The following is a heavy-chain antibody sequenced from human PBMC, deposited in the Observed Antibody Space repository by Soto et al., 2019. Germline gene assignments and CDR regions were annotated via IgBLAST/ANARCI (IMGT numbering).Heavy chain of an antibody. CDR1: DFTFSNAW. V-gene: IGHV3-15*07. J-gene: IGHJ4*02. CDR3: TADVPESSAYPFDY. Sequence: PGGSLRLSCAASDFTFSNAWINWVRQAPEKGLEWVALIRIKAHGATTDYAAPVKGRFTISRDDSTNTLYLQMNSLRTEDTAVYYCTADVPESSAYPFDYWGQGTLVTVSS. CDR2: IRIKAHGATT. D-gene: IGHD5-12*01.